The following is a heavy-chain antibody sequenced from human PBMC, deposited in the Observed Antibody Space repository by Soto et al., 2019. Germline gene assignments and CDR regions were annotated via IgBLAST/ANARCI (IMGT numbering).Heavy chain of an antibody. CDR1: GGTFSSYT. CDR3: ARAPATARLPLDY. J-gene: IGHJ4*02. V-gene: IGHV1-69*02. Sequence: SVKVSCKASGGTFSSYTISWVRQAPGQGLEWMGRIIPILGIANYAQKFQGRVTITADKSTSTAYMELSSLRSEDTAVYYCARAPATARLPLDYWGQGTLVTVSS. CDR2: IIPILGIA. D-gene: IGHD6-25*01.